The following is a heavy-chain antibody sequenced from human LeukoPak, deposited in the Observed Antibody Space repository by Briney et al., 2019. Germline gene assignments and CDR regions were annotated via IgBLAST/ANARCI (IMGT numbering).Heavy chain of an antibody. CDR2: IYTSGST. J-gene: IGHJ4*02. D-gene: IGHD3-3*01. Sequence: PSQTLSLTCTVSGGSISSGSYYWSWIRQPAGKGLEWIGRIYTSGSTNYNPSLKSRVTISVATSKNQFSLKLSSVTAADTAVYCCARVYASGWLGVDYWGQGTLVTVSS. V-gene: IGHV4-61*02. CDR3: ARVYASGWLGVDY. CDR1: GGSISSGSYY.